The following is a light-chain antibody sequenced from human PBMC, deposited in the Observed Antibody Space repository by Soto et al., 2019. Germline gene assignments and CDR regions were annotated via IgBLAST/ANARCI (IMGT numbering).Light chain of an antibody. J-gene: IGKJ3*01. CDR3: QHYGSSLFT. Sequence: EIVLTQSPGTLSLSPGERATLSCRASQSVSSSYLAWYQQKPGQAPRLLIYGASSRATGIPDRCSGSGSGKDFTLTSSRLEPEDFVVYYCQHYGSSLFTFGPGTKVDIK. CDR2: GAS. CDR1: QSVSSSY. V-gene: IGKV3-20*01.